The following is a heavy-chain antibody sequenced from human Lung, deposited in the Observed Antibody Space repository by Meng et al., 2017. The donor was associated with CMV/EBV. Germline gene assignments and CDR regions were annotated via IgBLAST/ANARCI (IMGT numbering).Heavy chain of an antibody. J-gene: IGHJ4*02. CDR1: GFTFNDYA. Sequence: SGFTFNDYAMSWVRQVPGKALEWVSAFSDSDSGGGTYYADSVKGRFTISRDNSKNTLYLQMNSLRAEDTALYYCAKASGYTSGWDSWGQGSLVTVSS. CDR3: AKASGYTSGWDS. D-gene: IGHD6-19*01. V-gene: IGHV3-23*01. CDR2: FSDSDSGGGT.